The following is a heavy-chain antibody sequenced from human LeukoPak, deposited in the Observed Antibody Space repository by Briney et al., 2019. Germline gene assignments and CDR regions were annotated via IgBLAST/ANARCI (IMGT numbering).Heavy chain of an antibody. Sequence: PSQTLSLTCAVSGGSISSGGYSWSWIRQPPGKGLEWIGSIYYSGSTYYNPSLKSRVTISVDTSKNQFSLKLSSVTAADTAVYYCARHPGGYSYGWDYYYYYMDVWGKGTTVTVSS. D-gene: IGHD5-18*01. CDR1: GGSISSGGYS. CDR3: ARHPGGYSYGWDYYYYYMDV. V-gene: IGHV4-30-2*03. J-gene: IGHJ6*03. CDR2: IYYSGST.